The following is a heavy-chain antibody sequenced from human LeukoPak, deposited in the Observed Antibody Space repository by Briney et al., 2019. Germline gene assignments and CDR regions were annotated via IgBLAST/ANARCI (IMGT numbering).Heavy chain of an antibody. D-gene: IGHD6-19*01. Sequence: ASVKVSCRASGDTFTSYDINWGRQATGEGLEWMGWMNPNSGNPGYAQEFQGRVTITRHTSRRTAYMELSSRRSEDTAVYYCARGGGSSGWYSYYYYMDVWGKGTTVTVSS. CDR3: ARGGGSSGWYSYYYYMDV. CDR1: GDTFTSYD. V-gene: IGHV1-8*03. J-gene: IGHJ6*03. CDR2: MNPNSGNP.